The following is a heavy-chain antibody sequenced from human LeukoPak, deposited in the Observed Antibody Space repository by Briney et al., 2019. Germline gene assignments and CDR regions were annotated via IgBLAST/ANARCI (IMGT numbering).Heavy chain of an antibody. D-gene: IGHD6-13*01. V-gene: IGHV1-46*01. CDR2: INPSGGST. J-gene: IGHJ6*03. CDR1: GYTFTSYY. Sequence: ASVKVSCKASGYTFTSYYMHWVRQAPGQGLEWRGIINPSGGSTSYAQKFQGRVTMTRDMSTSTVYMELSSLRSEDTAVYYCARDVAAAGTDYYYMDVWGKGTTVTVSS. CDR3: ARDVAAAGTDYYYMDV.